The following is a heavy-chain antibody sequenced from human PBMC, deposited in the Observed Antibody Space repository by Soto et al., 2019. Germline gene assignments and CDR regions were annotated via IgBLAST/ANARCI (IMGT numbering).Heavy chain of an antibody. V-gene: IGHV3-23*01. D-gene: IGHD3-3*01. J-gene: IGHJ6*02. CDR1: GFTFTIYA. CDR2: INDDGDRT. Sequence: EVQLLESGGGLVQPGGSLKLSCAVSGFTFTIYAMCWVRQAPGKGLEWVSGINDDGDRTYYPDSVRGRFTISRDNSKNALYLQMHSLGAEDTGVYYCAREEWTDRRPYLYSGMDVWGQGTTVTVSS. CDR3: AREEWTDRRPYLYSGMDV.